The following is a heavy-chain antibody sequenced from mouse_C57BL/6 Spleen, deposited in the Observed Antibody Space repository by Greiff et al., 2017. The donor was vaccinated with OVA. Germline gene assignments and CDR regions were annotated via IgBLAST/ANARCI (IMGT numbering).Heavy chain of an antibody. D-gene: IGHD4-1*01. CDR3: ARTGRGYFDV. CDR2: ISSGSSTI. CDR1: GFTFSDYG. J-gene: IGHJ1*03. V-gene: IGHV5-17*01. Sequence: EVKLMESGGGLVKPGGSLKLSCAASGFTFSDYGMHWVRQAPEKGLEWVAYISSGSSTIYYADTVKGRFTISRDNAKNTLFLQMTSLRSEDTAMYYCARTGRGYFDVWGTGTTVTVSS.